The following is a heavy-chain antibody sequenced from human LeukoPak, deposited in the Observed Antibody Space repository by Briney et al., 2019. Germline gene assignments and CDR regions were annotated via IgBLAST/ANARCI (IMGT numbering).Heavy chain of an antibody. V-gene: IGHV1-3*01. CDR2: INAGNGNT. CDR1: GYTFTSYA. Sequence: GASVKVSCKASGYTFTSYAMHWVRQAPGQRLEWMGWINAGNGNTKYSQKFQGRVTMTTDTSTSTAYMELRSLRSDDTAVYYCAIDRPSAVGTTARFDPWGQGTLVAVSS. J-gene: IGHJ5*02. D-gene: IGHD1-1*01. CDR3: AIDRPSAVGTTARFDP.